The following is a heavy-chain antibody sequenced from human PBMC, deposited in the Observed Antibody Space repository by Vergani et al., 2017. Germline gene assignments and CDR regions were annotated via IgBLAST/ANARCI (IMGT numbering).Heavy chain of an antibody. V-gene: IGHV1-2*02. CDR2: INPNSGGT. CDR3: ARVPTMVRGVIELGFDP. D-gene: IGHD3-10*01. Sequence: QVQLVQSGAEVKKPGASVKVSCKASGYTFTGYYMHWVRQAPGQGLEWMGWINPNSGGTNYAQKFQGRVTMTRDTSISTAYMELSRLRSDDTAVYYCARVPTMVRGVIELGFDPWGQGTLVTVSS. CDR1: GYTFTGYY. J-gene: IGHJ5*02.